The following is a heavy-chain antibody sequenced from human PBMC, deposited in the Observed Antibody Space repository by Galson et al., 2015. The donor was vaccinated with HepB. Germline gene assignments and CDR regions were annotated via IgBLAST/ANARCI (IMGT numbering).Heavy chain of an antibody. D-gene: IGHD3-16*01. V-gene: IGHV1-2*02. CDR3: ARAVITDTDY. Sequence: SVKVSCKASGYTFTGYYTHWVRQAPGQGLEWMGWINPDSGGTNYAQRFRGRVTMTRDTSITTAYMGLYDLRSDDTAIYYCARAVITDTDYWGQGTLVTISS. CDR1: GYTFTGYY. J-gene: IGHJ4*02. CDR2: INPDSGGT.